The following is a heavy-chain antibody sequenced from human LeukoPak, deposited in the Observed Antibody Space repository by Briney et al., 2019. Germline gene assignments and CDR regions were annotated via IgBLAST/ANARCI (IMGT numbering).Heavy chain of an antibody. V-gene: IGHV4-59*01. CDR1: GGSISSYY. J-gene: IGHJ4*02. CDR3: ARGIAAAGNSIDY. Sequence: PSETLSLTCTVSGGSISSYYWSWIRQPPGKGLEWIGYIYYSGSTNYNPSLKSRVTISVDTSKNQFSLKLGSVTAADTAVYYCARGIAAAGNSIDYWGQGTLVTVSS. D-gene: IGHD6-13*01. CDR2: IYYSGST.